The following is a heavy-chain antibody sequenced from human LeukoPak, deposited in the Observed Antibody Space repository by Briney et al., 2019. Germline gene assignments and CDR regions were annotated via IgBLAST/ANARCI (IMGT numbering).Heavy chain of an antibody. J-gene: IGHJ4*02. CDR3: AKSGYSGYYSGYY. CDR2: IIPIFGTS. CDR1: GGTFSNYA. V-gene: IGHV1-69*05. Sequence: GASVKVSCKASGGTFSNYAISWVRQAPGQGLEWMGGIIPIFGTSNYAQKFQGRVTITTDESTSTAYMELSSLRSEDTAVYYCAKSGYSGYYSGYYWGQGTLVTVSS. D-gene: IGHD5-12*01.